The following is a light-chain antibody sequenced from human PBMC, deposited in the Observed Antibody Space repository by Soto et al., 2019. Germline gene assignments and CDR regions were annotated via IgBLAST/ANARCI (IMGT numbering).Light chain of an antibody. CDR3: SSYTSSSTG. J-gene: IGLJ2*01. CDR1: SSDVGGYNY. V-gene: IGLV2-14*01. Sequence: QSALTQPASVSGSPGQSITISCTGTSSDVGGYNYVSWYQQHPGKPPKLMIYDVSNRPSGVSNRFSGSKSGNTASLTISGLQAEDEADYYCSSYTSSSTGFGGGTKVTVL. CDR2: DVS.